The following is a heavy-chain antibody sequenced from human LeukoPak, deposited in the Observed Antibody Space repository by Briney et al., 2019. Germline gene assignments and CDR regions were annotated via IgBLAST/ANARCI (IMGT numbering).Heavy chain of an antibody. J-gene: IGHJ5*02. Sequence: GESLKISCKGSGDRFTNYWIGWVRQMPGKGLEWMGIIYPGDSDTRYSPSFQGQVTISADRATSTAYLQWSSLKASDSAMYYCARRPLRSQKWFSPWGQGTLVTVSS. V-gene: IGHV5-51*01. D-gene: IGHD3-22*01. CDR2: IYPGDSDT. CDR1: GDRFTNYW. CDR3: ARRPLRSQKWFSP.